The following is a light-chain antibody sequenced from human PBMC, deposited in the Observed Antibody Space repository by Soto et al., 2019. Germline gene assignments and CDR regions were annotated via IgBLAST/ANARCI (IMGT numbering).Light chain of an antibody. J-gene: IGKJ5*01. CDR2: DAS. Sequence: ESVLTQAPATLSLSPGERATLSWGASQSVSSYLAWYQQKPGQAPRLLIYDASNRATGIPARFSGSGSGTDFTLTISSLEPEDFAVYYCQQRSNWPVTFGQGTRLEIK. CDR3: QQRSNWPVT. CDR1: QSVSSY. V-gene: IGKV3-11*01.